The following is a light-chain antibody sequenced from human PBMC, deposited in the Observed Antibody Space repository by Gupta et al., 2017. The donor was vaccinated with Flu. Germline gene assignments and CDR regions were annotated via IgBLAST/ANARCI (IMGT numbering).Light chain of an antibody. V-gene: IGKV1-39*01. CDR3: QQYDSPPWT. Sequence: DIQMTQSPSSLSASVGDRVTITCQASQSISNYLNWYQQKPGKAPKLLIYGISNLQNGVPSRFSGSGYGTDFTLTISRLQPEDIATYYCQQYDSPPWTFGQGTKVEIK. J-gene: IGKJ1*01. CDR2: GIS. CDR1: QSISNY.